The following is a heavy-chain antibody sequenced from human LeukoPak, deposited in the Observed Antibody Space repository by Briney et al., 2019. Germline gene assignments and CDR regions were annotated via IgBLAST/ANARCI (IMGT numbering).Heavy chain of an antibody. D-gene: IGHD3-22*01. J-gene: IGHJ6*02. CDR1: GYTFTGYY. V-gene: IGHV1-2*02. CDR3: AGGDYYDSSGYYLYYYGMDV. Sequence: AASVKVSCKASGYTFTGYYMHWVRQAPGQGLEWMGWINPNSGGTNYAQKFQGRVTMTRDTSISTAYMELSRLRSDDTAVYYCAGGDYYDSSGYYLYYYGMDVWGQGTTVTVSS. CDR2: INPNSGGT.